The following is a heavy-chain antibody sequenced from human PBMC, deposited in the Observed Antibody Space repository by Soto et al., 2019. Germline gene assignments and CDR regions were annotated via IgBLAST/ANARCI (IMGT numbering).Heavy chain of an antibody. D-gene: IGHD3-22*01. CDR2: ISSSGSTI. CDR1: GFTFSSYE. V-gene: IGHV3-48*03. Sequence: GGSLRLSCAASGFTFSSYEMNWVRQAPGKGLEWVSYISSSGSTIYYADSVKGRFTISRDNAKNSLYLQMNSLRAEDTAVYYFARWPYYYDSSVPWPFVDYWGQGTLVTFSS. CDR3: ARWPYYYDSSVPWPFVDY. J-gene: IGHJ4*02.